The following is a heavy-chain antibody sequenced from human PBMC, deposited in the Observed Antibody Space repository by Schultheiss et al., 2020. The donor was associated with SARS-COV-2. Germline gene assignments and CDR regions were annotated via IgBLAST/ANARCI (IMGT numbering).Heavy chain of an antibody. CDR2: ISSSGSTI. CDR1: GFTFSSYG. V-gene: IGHV3-48*04. J-gene: IGHJ4*02. Sequence: GGSLRLSCAASGFTFSSYGMHWVRQAPGKGLEWVSYISSSGSTIYYADSVKGRFTISRDNAKNTLYLQMNSLRAEDTAVYYCAKDIATVTNPDYWGQGTLVTVSS. CDR3: AKDIATVTNPDY. D-gene: IGHD4-17*01.